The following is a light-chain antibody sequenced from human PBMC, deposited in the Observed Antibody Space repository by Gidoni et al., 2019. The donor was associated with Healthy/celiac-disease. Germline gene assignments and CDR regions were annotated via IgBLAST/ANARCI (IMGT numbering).Light chain of an antibody. V-gene: IGLV3-19*01. CDR2: GKN. J-gene: IGLJ1*01. Sequence: SELTQDPAPSVALGQTVRITCQGDSLRSYYASWYQQKPAQAPVLVIYGKNNRPSGIPDRFSGSSSGNTASLTITGAQAEDEADYYCNSRDSSGNHYVFGTGTKVTVL. CDR3: NSRDSSGNHYV. CDR1: SLRSYY.